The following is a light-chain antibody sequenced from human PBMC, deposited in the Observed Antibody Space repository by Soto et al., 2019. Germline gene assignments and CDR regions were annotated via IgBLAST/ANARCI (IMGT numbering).Light chain of an antibody. CDR2: EVS. CDR3: SSYTSSSSVV. CDR1: TSDVGVYNY. V-gene: IGLV2-14*01. Sequence: QSSLTQPASVSGAPGQSITISCTGTTSDVGVYNYVSWYQQHPGKAPKLMIYEVSNRPSGVSNRFYAAESGNTASLTISGLQAEDDADYDWSSYTSSSSVVFCGGTTLTV. J-gene: IGLJ2*01.